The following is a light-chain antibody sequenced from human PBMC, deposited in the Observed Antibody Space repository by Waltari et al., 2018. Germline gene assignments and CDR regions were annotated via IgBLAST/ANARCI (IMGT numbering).Light chain of an antibody. CDR2: KAS. CDR3: QQRYT. J-gene: IGKJ2*01. Sequence: DIQMTQSPSTLSASVGDRVTITCRASQSISSWLAWYQQKPGKAPKLLIYKASSLESGVPSRVSGSGSGTEFTLTISSLQPDEFATYYCQQRYTFGQGTKLEIK. V-gene: IGKV1-5*03. CDR1: QSISSW.